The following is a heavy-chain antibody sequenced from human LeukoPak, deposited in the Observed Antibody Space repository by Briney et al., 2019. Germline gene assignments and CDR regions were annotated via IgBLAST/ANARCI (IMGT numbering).Heavy chain of an antibody. CDR2: INHSGST. V-gene: IGHV4-34*01. Sequence: SETLSLTCAVYGGSFSGYYWSWIRQPPGKGLEWIGEINHSGSTNYNPSLKSRVTISVDTSKNQFSLKLSSVTAADTAVYYCARYHIVVVTAIRPYYYGIDVWGQGTTVTVSS. J-gene: IGHJ6*02. CDR1: GGSFSGYY. D-gene: IGHD2-21*02. CDR3: ARYHIVVVTAIRPYYYGIDV.